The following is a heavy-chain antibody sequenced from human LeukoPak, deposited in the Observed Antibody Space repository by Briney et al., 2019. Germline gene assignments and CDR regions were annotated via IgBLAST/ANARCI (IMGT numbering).Heavy chain of an antibody. V-gene: IGHV1-46*01. D-gene: IGHD5-24*01. J-gene: IGHJ4*02. CDR2: INPSGGST. CDR1: GYTFTSYY. Sequence: AASVKVSCKASGYTFTSYYMHWVRQAPGQGLEWMGIINPSGGSTSYAQKFQGRVTMTADTSTRTAYMELRSLTSDDTAVYYCARGWIEMPTVYFDYWGQGTLVSVSS. CDR3: ARGWIEMPTVYFDY.